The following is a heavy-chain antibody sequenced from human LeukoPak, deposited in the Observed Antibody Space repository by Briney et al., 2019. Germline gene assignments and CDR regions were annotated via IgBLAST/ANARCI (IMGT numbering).Heavy chain of an antibody. V-gene: IGHV3-33*01. Sequence: GRSPRLSCAASGFMFTGYGMHWVRQAPGKGLEWVAFIWYDASNKYYADSVKGRFTISRDNSKNTLYLQMNGLRAEDTSVYYCARRISGWFDPWGQGTLVTVSS. CDR3: ARRISGWFDP. J-gene: IGHJ5*02. CDR2: IWYDASNK. D-gene: IGHD3-3*02. CDR1: GFMFTGYG.